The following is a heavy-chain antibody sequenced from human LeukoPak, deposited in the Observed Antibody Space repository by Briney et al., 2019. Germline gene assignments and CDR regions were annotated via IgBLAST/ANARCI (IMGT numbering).Heavy chain of an antibody. CDR2: INPNSGGT. CDR3: ARPRTYYDFWSGYLTHPLNY. J-gene: IGHJ4*02. V-gene: IGHV1-2*02. D-gene: IGHD3-3*01. Sequence: GASVKVSCKASGYTFTGYYMHWVRQAPGQGLEWMGWINPNSGGTNYAQKFQGRVTMTRDTSISTAYMELSRLRSDDTAVYYCARPRTYYDFWSGYLTHPLNYWGQGTLVTVSS. CDR1: GYTFTGYY.